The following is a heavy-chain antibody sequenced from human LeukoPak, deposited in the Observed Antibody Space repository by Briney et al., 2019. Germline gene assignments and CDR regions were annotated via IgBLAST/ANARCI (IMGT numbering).Heavy chain of an antibody. CDR2: IIPIFGTA. V-gene: IGHV1-69*13. D-gene: IGHD1-26*01. Sequence: ASVKVSCKASGGTFSSYAISWVRQAPGQGLEWMGGIIPIFGTANYAQKFQGIVTITADESTSTAYMELSSLRSEDTAVYYCAGGGSYYVGNWFDPWGQGTLVTVSS. CDR1: GGTFSSYA. CDR3: AGGGSYYVGNWFDP. J-gene: IGHJ5*02.